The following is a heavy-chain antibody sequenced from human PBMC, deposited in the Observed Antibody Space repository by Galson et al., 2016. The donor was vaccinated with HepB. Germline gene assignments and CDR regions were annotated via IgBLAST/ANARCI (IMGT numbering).Heavy chain of an antibody. CDR2: INPSGGST. Sequence: SVKVSCKASENTFNMYYIHWVRQAPGRGFERMGIINPSGGSTNYAQKFQDRVSMTRDTSTRTVYLELSSLTSDDTAVYYCTREGLPADFDYWGQGTQVTVSS. CDR1: ENTFNMYY. J-gene: IGHJ4*02. CDR3: TREGLPADFDY. V-gene: IGHV1-46*02.